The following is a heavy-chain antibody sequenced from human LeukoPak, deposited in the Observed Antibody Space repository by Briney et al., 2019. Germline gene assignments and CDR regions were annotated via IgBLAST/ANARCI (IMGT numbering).Heavy chain of an antibody. D-gene: IGHD2-8*01. V-gene: IGHV3-21*04. CDR2: LSGDRSHI. J-gene: IGHJ4*02. CDR1: GFTFNTYA. CDR3: TRDLYSMYAK. Sequence: PGGSLRLSCLASGFTFNTYAMNWVRQAPGGGLEWVAALSGDRSHIYHADSVMGGFTISRDNVKNSLYLQMNSLRADDTAVYYCTRDLYSMYAKWGQGTLVTVSS.